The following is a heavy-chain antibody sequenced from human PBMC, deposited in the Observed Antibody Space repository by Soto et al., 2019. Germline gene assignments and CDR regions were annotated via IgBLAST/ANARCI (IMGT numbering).Heavy chain of an antibody. D-gene: IGHD2-15*01. J-gene: IGHJ6*02. CDR3: ARGRDIVFSRGVGYYYYGMDV. Sequence: GASLKISCKGSGYSFTTHWIGWVRQMPGKGLEWMGIIYPGDSDTRYSPSFQGQVTISADKSISTAYLQWSSLKASDTAMYYCARGRDIVFSRGVGYYYYGMDVWGQGTTVTVSS. CDR1: GYSFTTHW. CDR2: IYPGDSDT. V-gene: IGHV5-51*01.